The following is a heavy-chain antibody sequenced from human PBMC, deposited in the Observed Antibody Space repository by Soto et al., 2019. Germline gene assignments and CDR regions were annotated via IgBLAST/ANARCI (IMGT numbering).Heavy chain of an antibody. V-gene: IGHV4-4*02. CDR3: ARAPTTVTGFDY. CDR1: GGSXSXXXX. D-gene: IGHD4-17*01. J-gene: IGHJ4*02. CDR2: IYHSGST. Sequence: XQEXGPGLXKPSGTLSLTCAXSGGSXSXXXXXXXVRQPPGKGLEWIGEIYHSGSTNYNPSLKSRVTISVDKXKXXXXXXXSSVTAADTAVYYCARAPTTVTGFDYWGQGTLVTVXS.